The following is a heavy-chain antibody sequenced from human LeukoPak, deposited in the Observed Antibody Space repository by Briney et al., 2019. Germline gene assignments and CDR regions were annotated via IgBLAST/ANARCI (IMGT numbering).Heavy chain of an antibody. D-gene: IGHD2-21*01. CDR2: ISGSGGST. J-gene: IGHJ3*02. Sequence: PGGSLRLSCAASGFTFDDYGMSWVRQAPGKGLEWVSAISGSGGSTYYAYSVKGRFTISRDNSKNTLYLQMNSLRAEDTAVYYCAKDSLRLGKKGAFDIWGQGTMVTVSS. CDR1: GFTFDDYG. CDR3: AKDSLRLGKKGAFDI. V-gene: IGHV3-23*01.